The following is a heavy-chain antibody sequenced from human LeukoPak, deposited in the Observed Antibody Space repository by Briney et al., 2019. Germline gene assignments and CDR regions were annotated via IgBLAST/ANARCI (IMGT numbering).Heavy chain of an antibody. V-gene: IGHV3-20*04. CDR3: ARDIEDIVVVPAAYYYYYYMDV. CDR2: INWDGGST. D-gene: IGHD2-2*01. J-gene: IGHJ6*03. CDR1: GFTFDDYG. Sequence: GGSLSLSCAASGFTFDDYGMSWVRQPPGNGLECVSCINWDGGSTGYADSVKGRFTISRDNAKNPLYLQMNSLRAEDTALYYCARDIEDIVVVPAAYYYYYYMDVWGKGTTVTVSS.